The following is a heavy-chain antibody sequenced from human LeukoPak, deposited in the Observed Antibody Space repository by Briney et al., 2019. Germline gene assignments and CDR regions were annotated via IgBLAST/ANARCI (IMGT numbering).Heavy chain of an antibody. Sequence: PGGSLGLSCAASGFTFSHYSMNWVRQAPGKGLEWLSYISTSGTTVHYADSVKGRFTVSRDSAKNSLYLQMNSLRAEDTAVYYCARLGIITAAGSNDYWGQGTLVTVSS. D-gene: IGHD6-13*01. J-gene: IGHJ4*02. V-gene: IGHV3-48*04. CDR1: GFTFSHYS. CDR3: ARLGIITAAGSNDY. CDR2: ISTSGTTV.